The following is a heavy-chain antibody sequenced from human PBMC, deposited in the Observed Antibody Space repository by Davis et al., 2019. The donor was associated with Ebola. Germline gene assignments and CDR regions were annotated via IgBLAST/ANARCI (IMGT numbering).Heavy chain of an antibody. CDR1: GGSFSGYY. CDR2: INHSGST. Sequence: PSETLSLTCAVYGGSFSGYYWSWIRQPPGKGLEWIGEINHSGSTNYNPSLKSRVTISVDTSKNQFSLKLSSVTAADTAVYYCARGQGDIVVVPAARGFDYWGQGTLVTVSS. V-gene: IGHV4-34*01. CDR3: ARGQGDIVVVPAARGFDY. J-gene: IGHJ4*02. D-gene: IGHD2-2*01.